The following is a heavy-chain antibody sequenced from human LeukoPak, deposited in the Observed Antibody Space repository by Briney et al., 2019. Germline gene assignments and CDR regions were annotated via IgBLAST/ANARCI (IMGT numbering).Heavy chain of an antibody. V-gene: IGHV2-5*01. J-gene: IGHJ3*02. D-gene: IGHD6-19*01. CDR1: GFSLSTSEVR. CDR3: AHRASENAFDI. CDR2: IYWNDDK. Sequence: SGPTLVKPTQTLTLTCTFSGFSLSTSEVRVGWIRQPPGKALEWLALIYWNDDKRYRPSLKSMLTITKDTSKNQVVLTMTNMDPVDTATYYCAHRASENAFDIWGQGTMVTVSS.